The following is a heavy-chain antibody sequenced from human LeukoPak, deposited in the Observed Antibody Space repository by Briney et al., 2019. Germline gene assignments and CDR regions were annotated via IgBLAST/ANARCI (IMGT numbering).Heavy chain of an antibody. CDR2: IKQDGSDK. D-gene: IGHD1-1*01. Sequence: PGGSLRLSCAASGYPFSSYWMSWVRQAPEKGLEWVANIKQDGSDKYYVDSVKGRFTISRDNPKNSLYLQVNSLRADDTAVYYCARLTGTTGFDYWGQGTLVTVSS. J-gene: IGHJ4*02. CDR1: GYPFSSYW. V-gene: IGHV3-7*01. CDR3: ARLTGTTGFDY.